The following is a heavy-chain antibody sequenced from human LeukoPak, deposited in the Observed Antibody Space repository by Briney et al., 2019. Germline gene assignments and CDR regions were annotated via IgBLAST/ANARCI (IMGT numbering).Heavy chain of an antibody. CDR3: AKVLGLLDPFDY. CDR2: ISESGNKK. D-gene: IGHD3-10*01. J-gene: IGHJ4*02. CDR1: GFTFSSCA. V-gene: IGHV3-23*01. Sequence: GGSLRLSCAASGFTFSSCAMSWVRQAPGKGLEWVSSISESGNKKYYAASVRGRFTISRDSSKNTLYLQMNSLTDEDTATYYCAKVLGLLDPFDYWGQGTLVTVSS.